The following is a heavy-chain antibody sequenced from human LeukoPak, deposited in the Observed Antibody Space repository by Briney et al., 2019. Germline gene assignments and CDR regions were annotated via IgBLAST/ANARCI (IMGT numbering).Heavy chain of an antibody. V-gene: IGHV3-11*04. CDR2: ISGSSSTI. J-gene: IGHJ4*02. CDR1: GFTFSDYY. CDR3: ARGSTYYDSSGQVPFDY. Sequence: PGGYLRLSCAASGFTFSDYYMRWIRQAPGKGLEWGSYISGSSSTIYYADSVKGRFTISRDNGKNTLYLQMNSLRAEDTAVYYCARGSTYYDSSGQVPFDYWGQGTLVTVSS. D-gene: IGHD3-22*01.